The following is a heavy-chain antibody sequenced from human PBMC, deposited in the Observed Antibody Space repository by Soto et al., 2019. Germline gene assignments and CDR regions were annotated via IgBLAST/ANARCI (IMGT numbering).Heavy chain of an antibody. D-gene: IGHD6-13*01. J-gene: IGHJ5*02. CDR1: GGSISSSSYY. CDR2: IYYSGST. CDR3: ARPIAAAGSGWFDP. Sequence: PSETLSLTCTVSGGSISSSSYYWGWIRQPPGKGLEWIGSIYYSGSTYYNPSLKSRVTISVDTSKNQFSLKLSSVTAADTAVYYCARPIAAAGSGWFDPWGQGTLVTVSS. V-gene: IGHV4-39*01.